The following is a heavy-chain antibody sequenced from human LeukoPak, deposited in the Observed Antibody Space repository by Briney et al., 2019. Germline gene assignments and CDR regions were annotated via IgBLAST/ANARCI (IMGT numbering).Heavy chain of an antibody. CDR2: ISYSGST. CDR3: AREGTAGTNLNWFDP. CDR1: GGSISSYY. V-gene: IGHV4-59*01. J-gene: IGHJ5*02. Sequence: SETLSLTCTVSGGSISSYYWSRIRQPPGKGLEWIGYISYSGSTNFNPSLKSRVTISVDTSKNQFSLKLSSVTAADTAVYYCAREGTAGTNLNWFDPWGQGTLVTVSS. D-gene: IGHD1-1*01.